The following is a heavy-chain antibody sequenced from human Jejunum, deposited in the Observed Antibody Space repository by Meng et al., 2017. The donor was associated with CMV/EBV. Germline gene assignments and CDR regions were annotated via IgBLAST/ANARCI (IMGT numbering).Heavy chain of an antibody. D-gene: IGHD4/OR15-4a*01. Sequence: SLNGHYWSWIRQSPGKGLQWIGQINPGGYTYHDASLKSRVTLSMDTSKNQFSLKLASVTAADTGVYYCAREVLVTMVTARRRYVDYWGQGALVTVSS. CDR1: SLNGHY. CDR2: INPGGYT. J-gene: IGHJ4*02. V-gene: IGHV4-34*01. CDR3: AREVLVTMVTARRRYVDY.